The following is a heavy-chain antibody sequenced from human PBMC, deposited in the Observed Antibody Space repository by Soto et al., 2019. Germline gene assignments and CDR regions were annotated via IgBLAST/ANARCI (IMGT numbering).Heavy chain of an antibody. Sequence: EVQLLESGGGLVQPGGSPRLSCAASGFTFSSYAMSWVRQAPGKGLEWVSAISGSGGSTYYADSVKGRFTISRDNSKNTLYLQMNSLRAEDTAVYYCAKDPRDIVVVVAAAGVDLWGRGTLVTVSS. V-gene: IGHV3-23*01. D-gene: IGHD2-15*01. CDR1: GFTFSSYA. J-gene: IGHJ2*01. CDR3: AKDPRDIVVVVAAAGVDL. CDR2: ISGSGGST.